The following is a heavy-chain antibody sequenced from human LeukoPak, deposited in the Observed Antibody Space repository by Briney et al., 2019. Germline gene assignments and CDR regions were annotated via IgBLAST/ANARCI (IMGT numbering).Heavy chain of an antibody. D-gene: IGHD3-22*01. CDR2: ISVYNDNT. J-gene: IGHJ4*02. CDR3: AIGGYYYDSSGYYRKKSFDY. Sequence: ASVKVSCKASGYTFTSYGVSWVRQAPGQGLEWMGWISVYNDNTNYAQKLQGRVTMTTDTSTSIAYMELRSLRSDDTAVYYCAIGGYYYDSSGYYRKKSFDYWGQGTLVTVSS. CDR1: GYTFTSYG. V-gene: IGHV1-18*01.